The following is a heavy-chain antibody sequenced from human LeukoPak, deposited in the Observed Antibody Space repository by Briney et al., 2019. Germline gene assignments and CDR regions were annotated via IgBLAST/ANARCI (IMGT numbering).Heavy chain of an antibody. Sequence: PGGSLRLSCAASGFTFSSYSMNWVRQAPGKGLEWVSSISSSSSYIYYADSVEGRFTISRDNAKNSLYLQMNSLRAEDTAVYYCARSLYDFRAFDIWGQGTMVTVSS. D-gene: IGHD5/OR15-5a*01. CDR3: ARSLYDFRAFDI. J-gene: IGHJ3*02. V-gene: IGHV3-21*01. CDR2: ISSSSSYI. CDR1: GFTFSSYS.